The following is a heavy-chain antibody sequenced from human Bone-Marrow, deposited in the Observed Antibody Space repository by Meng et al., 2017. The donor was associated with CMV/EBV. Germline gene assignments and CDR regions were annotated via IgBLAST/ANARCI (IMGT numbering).Heavy chain of an antibody. CDR2: ISSSSSYI. D-gene: IGHD5-18*01. V-gene: IGHV3-21*01. Sequence: GASLKISCAASGFTFSSYSMNWVRQAPGKGREWVSSISSSSSYIYYADPVKGRFTISRENAKNSLYLQMNSLRAEDTAVYYCAMIGYSYGYPSGWYYFDYWGQGTLVTVSS. CDR1: GFTFSSYS. CDR3: AMIGYSYGYPSGWYYFDY. J-gene: IGHJ4*02.